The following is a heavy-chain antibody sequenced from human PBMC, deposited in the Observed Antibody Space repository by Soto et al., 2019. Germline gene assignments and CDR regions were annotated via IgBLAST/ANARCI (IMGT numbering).Heavy chain of an antibody. J-gene: IGHJ1*01. D-gene: IGHD3-22*01. V-gene: IGHV1-18*01. Sequence: QVQLVQSGAEVKKPGASVKVSCKASGYTFTSYGISWVRQAPGQGLEWMGWISAYNGNTNYAQKLQGRVTMTTDTXTXTXXMELRRLRSDDTAVYYCARDAGFSGSGYYLTYLQHWGQGTLVTVSS. CDR1: GYTFTSYG. CDR2: ISAYNGNT. CDR3: ARDAGFSGSGYYLTYLQH.